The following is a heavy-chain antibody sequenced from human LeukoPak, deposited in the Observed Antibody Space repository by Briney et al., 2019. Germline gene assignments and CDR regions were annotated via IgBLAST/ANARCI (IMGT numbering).Heavy chain of an antibody. V-gene: IGHV4-59*08. D-gene: IGHD3-22*01. CDR3: ARLESGVLGDPYYYDSTGYYYRGYFDS. J-gene: IGHJ4*02. Sequence: SETLSLTCTVSGGSISSYYWSWSRQSPGKGLEWFGYIYDSGSSKSNPSLKSRVTMSPDMSKNQFSLKLSSVTAADTAVYYCARLESGVLGDPYYYDSTGYYYRGYFDSWGQGTLVTVSS. CDR1: GGSISSYY. CDR2: IYDSGSS.